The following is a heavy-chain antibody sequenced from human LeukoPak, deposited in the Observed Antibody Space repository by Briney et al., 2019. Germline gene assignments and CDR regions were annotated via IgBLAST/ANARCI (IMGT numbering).Heavy chain of an antibody. CDR2: IYYSGST. Sequence: SDTLSLTCTVSGASVSSSTYYWGWIRQPPGKGLEWIGSIYYSGSTYYNPSLKSRVTISVDASKNQFSLNLSSVTAVDTAVYYCARTGAAAGRTDHWGQGTLVTVSS. J-gene: IGHJ4*02. CDR1: GASVSSSTYY. D-gene: IGHD6-13*01. V-gene: IGHV4-39*01. CDR3: ARTGAAAGRTDH.